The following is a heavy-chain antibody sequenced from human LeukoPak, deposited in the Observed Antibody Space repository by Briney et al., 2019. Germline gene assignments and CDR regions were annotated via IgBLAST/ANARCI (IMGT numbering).Heavy chain of an antibody. CDR2: ISGSGGST. J-gene: IGHJ4*02. Sequence: GGSLRLSCAASGFTFSSYAMSWVRQAPGKGLEWVSAISGSGGSTYYADSVKGRFTISRDNSKNTLYLQMNSLKADDTAVYYCASLDTATIQTGGFWGQGTLVTVSS. V-gene: IGHV3-23*01. CDR1: GFTFSSYA. D-gene: IGHD2-21*02. CDR3: ASLDTATIQTGGF.